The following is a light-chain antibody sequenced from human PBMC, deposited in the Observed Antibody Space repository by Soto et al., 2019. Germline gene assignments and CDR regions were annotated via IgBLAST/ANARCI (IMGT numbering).Light chain of an antibody. CDR1: SSDVGDYNY. J-gene: IGLJ3*02. V-gene: IGLV2-11*01. CDR3: CSFAGSDTFWV. Sequence: QSALTQPRSVSGSPGQSVTISCTGTSSDVGDYNYVSWYQQYPGKAPKLVIYDVSKRPSGVPDRFSGSKSGNTASLTISGLQAEDEADYYCCSFAGSDTFWVVGGGTKVTVL. CDR2: DVS.